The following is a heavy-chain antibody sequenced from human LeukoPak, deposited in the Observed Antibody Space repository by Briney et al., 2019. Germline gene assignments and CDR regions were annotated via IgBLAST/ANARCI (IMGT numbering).Heavy chain of an antibody. CDR2: ISAYNGNT. D-gene: IGHD2-15*01. V-gene: IGHV1-18*01. J-gene: IGHJ4*02. CDR3: ARNALGYCSGGSCTEFDY. Sequence: ASVKVSCKASGYTFTSYGISWVRQAPGQGLEWMGWISAYNGNTNYAQKLQGRVTMTTDTSTSTAYMELRSLRSDDTAVYYCARNALGYCSGGSCTEFDYWGQGTLVTVSS. CDR1: GYTFTSYG.